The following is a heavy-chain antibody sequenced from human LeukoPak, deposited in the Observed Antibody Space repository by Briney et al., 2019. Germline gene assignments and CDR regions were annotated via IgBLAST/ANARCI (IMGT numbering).Heavy chain of an antibody. J-gene: IGHJ5*02. Sequence: GGSLRLSCAASGFTFTTFGMHWVRQTPAKGLEWVAFISSDGSKTYYTDSVKGRFTISRDDSYNTLYLQMTNLRPDDSAIYFCARSYVFHFLDPWGRGTLVTVSS. CDR3: ARSYVFHFLDP. D-gene: IGHD3-10*02. CDR2: ISSDGSKT. CDR1: GFTFTTFG. V-gene: IGHV3-30*02.